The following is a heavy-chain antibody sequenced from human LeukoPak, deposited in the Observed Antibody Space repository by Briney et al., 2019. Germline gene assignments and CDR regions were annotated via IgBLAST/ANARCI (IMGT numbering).Heavy chain of an antibody. CDR1: GYSFTSYL. J-gene: IGHJ3*02. CDR2: IDPSDSYT. Sequence: GESLKISCKASGYSFTSYLITWARHMTRQGMDWMGSIDPSDSYTNYSPSFQGDVSISADKSISTAYLQWNSLKASDTAMYYCARSGGYSGIAFDIWGQGTMVTVSS. D-gene: IGHD4-23*01. V-gene: IGHV5-10-1*01. CDR3: ARSGGYSGIAFDI.